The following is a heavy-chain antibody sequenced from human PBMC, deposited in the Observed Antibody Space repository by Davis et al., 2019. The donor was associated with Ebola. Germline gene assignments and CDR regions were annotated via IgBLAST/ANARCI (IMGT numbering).Heavy chain of an antibody. J-gene: IGHJ4*02. CDR3: TTGASSWSEFDY. Sequence: GESLKISCAASGFTFSNAWMSWVRQAPGKGLEWVGRIKSKTDGGTTDYAAPVKGRFTISRDDSKNTLYLQMDSLKTEDTAVYYCTTGASSWSEFDYWGQGTLVTVSS. CDR2: IKSKTDGGTT. V-gene: IGHV3-15*01. D-gene: IGHD6-19*01. CDR1: GFTFSNAW.